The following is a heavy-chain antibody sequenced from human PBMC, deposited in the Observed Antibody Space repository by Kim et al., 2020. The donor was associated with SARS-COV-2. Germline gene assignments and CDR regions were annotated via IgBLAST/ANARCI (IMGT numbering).Heavy chain of an antibody. CDR1: GFTFSSYA. D-gene: IGHD4-17*01. CDR3: VKGGTTDYGDLLDPYYYGMDV. Sequence: GGSLRLSCSASGFTFSSYAMHWVRQAPGKGLEYVSAISSNGGSTYYADSVKGRFTISRDNSKNTLYLQMSSLRAEDTAVYYCVKGGTTDYGDLLDPYYYGMDVWGQGTTVTVSS. CDR2: ISSNGGST. V-gene: IGHV3-64D*06. J-gene: IGHJ6*02.